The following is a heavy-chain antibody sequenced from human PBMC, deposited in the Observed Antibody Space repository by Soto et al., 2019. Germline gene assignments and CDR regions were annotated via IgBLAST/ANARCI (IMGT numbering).Heavy chain of an antibody. CDR3: ARAHYAFWSGYFGYFEY. Sequence: QVQLVESGGGVVQPGRSLRLSCAASGFTFSSYAMHWVRQAPGKGLEWVAVVSYDGNNKYYADSVKGRFTISRDNSKNTLYLQMNSLRAEDTAVFYCARAHYAFWSGYFGYFEYWGQGTLVTVSS. CDR1: GFTFSSYA. J-gene: IGHJ4*02. V-gene: IGHV3-30-3*01. D-gene: IGHD3-3*01. CDR2: VSYDGNNK.